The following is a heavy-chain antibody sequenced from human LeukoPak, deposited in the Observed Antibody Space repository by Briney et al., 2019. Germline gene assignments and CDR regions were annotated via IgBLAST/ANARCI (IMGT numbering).Heavy chain of an antibody. CDR2: IFGSGGSP. J-gene: IGHJ4*02. D-gene: IGHD5-18*01. Sequence: GGSLRRSCEASGFTFGSFAMYWVRQAPGKGLDWIAGIFGSGGSPHYADSVKGRFTISRDNSKNTVYLQINSLRAEDTAVYYCGKTTAGYSSGQKPAWPVDYWGQGTLVTVSS. CDR3: GKTTAGYSSGQKPAWPVDY. V-gene: IGHV3-23*01. CDR1: GFTFGSFA.